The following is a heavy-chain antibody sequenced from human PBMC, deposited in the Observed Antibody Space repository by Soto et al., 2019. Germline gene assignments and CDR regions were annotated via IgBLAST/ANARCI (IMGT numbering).Heavy chain of an antibody. CDR3: ARMGQLASTIDY. Sequence: GASVKVTSKASGYTFTSYCLSWVLQSPGQGLEWMGWISAYNGNTNYAQKLQGRVTMTTDTSTSTAYMELRSLRSDDTAVYYCARMGQLASTIDYWGQGTLVTVSS. CDR2: ISAYNGNT. D-gene: IGHD6-13*01. CDR1: GYTFTSYC. V-gene: IGHV1-18*01. J-gene: IGHJ4*02.